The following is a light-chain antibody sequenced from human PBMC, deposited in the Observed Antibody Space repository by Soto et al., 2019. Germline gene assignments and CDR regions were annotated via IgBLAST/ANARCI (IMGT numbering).Light chain of an antibody. CDR3: QQYGNSPLT. J-gene: IGKJ4*01. CDR2: GAS. CDR1: QTVRNNH. Sequence: EIVLTQSPGTLSVSPGERATLSCRASQTVRNNHLAWYQQMPGQAPRLLIYGASSRAADIPDRFSGSGYGTDFTLTINRLEPGDFAVYFCQQYGNSPLTFGGGTNVDIK. V-gene: IGKV3-20*01.